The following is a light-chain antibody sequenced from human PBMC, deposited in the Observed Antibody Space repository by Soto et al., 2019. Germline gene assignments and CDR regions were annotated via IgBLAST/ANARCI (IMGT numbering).Light chain of an antibody. J-gene: IGKJ3*01. Sequence: EIVLTQSPATLSLSPGERATLSCRASQSVSTYLAWYQQNPGQAPRLLIYDASNRATGIPARFSGSGSGTYFTLTISSLEPEDFAVYYCQQRSSWPPTFGPGTKVDIK. V-gene: IGKV3-11*01. CDR1: QSVSTY. CDR2: DAS. CDR3: QQRSSWPPT.